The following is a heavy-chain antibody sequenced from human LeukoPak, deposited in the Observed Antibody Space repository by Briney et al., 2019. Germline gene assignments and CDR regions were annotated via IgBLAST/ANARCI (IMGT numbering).Heavy chain of an antibody. CDR1: GYTFTSYG. Sequence: GASGKVSCEASGYTFTSYGISWVRQAPGQGLEWMGWISGYNGNTNYAEKVQGRVTMTKDTSTSTAYMEVRSLRSDDTAVYFCARDIPVAGPGYGGNTALDIWGQGTMVTVSS. J-gene: IGHJ3*02. D-gene: IGHD4-23*01. CDR2: ISGYNGNT. CDR3: ARDIPVAGPGYGGNTALDI. V-gene: IGHV1-18*01.